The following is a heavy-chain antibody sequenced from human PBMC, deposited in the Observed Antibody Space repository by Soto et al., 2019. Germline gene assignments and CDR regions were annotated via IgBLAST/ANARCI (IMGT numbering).Heavy chain of an antibody. J-gene: IGHJ4*02. CDR1: GFTLSDYW. Sequence: PGGSLRLSCVASGFTLSDYWMYWVRQAPGKGLEWVSYISSSSSTIYYADSVKGRFTISRDNAKNSLYLQMNSLRAEDTAVYYCARDDYGDYVSFGYWGQGTLVTVSS. V-gene: IGHV3-48*01. CDR2: ISSSSSTI. D-gene: IGHD4-17*01. CDR3: ARDDYGDYVSFGY.